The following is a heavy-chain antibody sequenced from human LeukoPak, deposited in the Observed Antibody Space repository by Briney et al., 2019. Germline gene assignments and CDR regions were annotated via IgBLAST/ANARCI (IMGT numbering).Heavy chain of an antibody. Sequence: GGSLRLSCAASGFTFRSFGMSWVRQTPGKGLEWVSAIGSGTYYADSVKGRFTISRDNSKNTLYLQMNSLRAEDTAVYYCAKALGGDYYDSSWDYYYGMDVWGQGTTVTVSS. J-gene: IGHJ6*02. CDR1: GFTFRSFG. CDR3: AKALGGDYYDSSWDYYYGMDV. V-gene: IGHV3-23*01. CDR2: IGSGT. D-gene: IGHD3-22*01.